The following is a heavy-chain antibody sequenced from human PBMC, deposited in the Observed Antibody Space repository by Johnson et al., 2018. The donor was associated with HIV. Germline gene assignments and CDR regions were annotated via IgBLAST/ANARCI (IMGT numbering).Heavy chain of an antibody. J-gene: IGHJ3*02. V-gene: IGHV3-NL1*01. CDR3: AKDSSSRMGFPAFDI. CDR1: GFKYA. D-gene: IGHD6-19*01. CDR2: TPGGDGGT. Sequence: QVQLVESGGGVVQPGGSLRVSCAASGFKYAASGLAFSNYAVKWVSHTPGGDGGTSFADSVRGRYIISRDNSKNTLYLQMNSLRAEDTAVHYCAKDSSSRMGFPAFDIWGQGTMVTVSS.